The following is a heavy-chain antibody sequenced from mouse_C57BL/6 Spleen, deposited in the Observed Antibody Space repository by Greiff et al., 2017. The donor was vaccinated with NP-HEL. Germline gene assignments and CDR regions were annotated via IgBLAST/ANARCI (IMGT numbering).Heavy chain of an antibody. J-gene: IGHJ1*03. CDR3: ARRYYSNGFDV. V-gene: IGHV1-26*01. D-gene: IGHD2-5*01. Sequence: EVQLQQSGPELVKPGASVKISCKASGYTFTDYYMNWVKQSHGKSLEWIGDINPNNGGTSYNQKFKGKATLTVDKSSSTAYMELRSLTSEDSAVYYCARRYYSNGFDVWGTGTTVTVSS. CDR2: INPNNGGT. CDR1: GYTFTDYY.